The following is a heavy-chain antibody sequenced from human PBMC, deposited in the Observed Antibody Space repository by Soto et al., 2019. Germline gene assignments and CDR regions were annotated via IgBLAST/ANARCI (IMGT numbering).Heavy chain of an antibody. V-gene: IGHV4-34*01. CDR1: GGSFSGYY. Sequence: SETLSLTCAVYGGSFSGYYWSWIRQPPGKGLEWIGEINHSGSTNYNPSLKSRVTISVDTSKNQFSLKLGSVTAADTAVYYCARGRDYDFWSGYYRPRYYYYGMDVWGQGTTVTVSS. J-gene: IGHJ6*02. D-gene: IGHD3-3*01. CDR2: INHSGST. CDR3: ARGRDYDFWSGYYRPRYYYYGMDV.